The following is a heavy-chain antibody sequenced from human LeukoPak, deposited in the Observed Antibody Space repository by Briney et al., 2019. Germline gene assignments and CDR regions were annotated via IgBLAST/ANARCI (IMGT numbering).Heavy chain of an antibody. V-gene: IGHV3-20*04. CDR3: ARDGKDYYDSSGYPAPYFDY. CDR2: INWNGGST. D-gene: IGHD3-22*01. Sequence: PGGSLRLSCAASGFTFDDYGMSWVRQTPGKGLEWVSGINWNGGSTGYADSVKGRFTISRDNSKNTLYLQMNSLRAEDTAVYYCARDGKDYYDSSGYPAPYFDYWGQGTLVTVSS. CDR1: GFTFDDYG. J-gene: IGHJ4*02.